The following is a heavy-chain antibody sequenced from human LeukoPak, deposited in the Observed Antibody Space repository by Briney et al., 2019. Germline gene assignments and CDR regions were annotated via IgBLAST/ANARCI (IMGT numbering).Heavy chain of an antibody. CDR3: ARSYSSGWYPFHY. Sequence: SETLSLTCTVSGGSISSSYWSWIRQPAGKGLEWIGRIYTSGSTDYNPSLESRVTISVDKSKNQLSLRLTSVTAADTAVYYCARSYSSGWYPFHYWGQGTLVTVSS. V-gene: IGHV4-4*07. CDR1: GGSISSSY. J-gene: IGHJ4*02. D-gene: IGHD6-19*01. CDR2: IYTSGST.